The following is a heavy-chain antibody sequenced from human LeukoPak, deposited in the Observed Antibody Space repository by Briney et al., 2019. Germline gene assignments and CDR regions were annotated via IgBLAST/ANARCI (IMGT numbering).Heavy chain of an antibody. V-gene: IGHV3-53*01. J-gene: IGHJ3*02. D-gene: IGHD3-22*01. CDR1: GFTVSSNY. Sequence: QPGGSLRLSCAASGFTVSSNYMSWVRQAPGKGLEWVSVIYSGGSTYYADSVKGRFTISRDSSKNTLYLQMNSLRAEDTAVYYCARHYYDSSGYHGNDAFDIWGQGTMVTVSS. CDR3: ARHYYDSSGYHGNDAFDI. CDR2: IYSGGST.